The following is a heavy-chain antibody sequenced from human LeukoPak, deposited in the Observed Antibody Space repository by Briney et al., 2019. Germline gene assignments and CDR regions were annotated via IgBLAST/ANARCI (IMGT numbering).Heavy chain of an antibody. Sequence: SVKVSCKASGGTFSSYAISWVRQAPGQGLEWMGGIIPIFGTANYAQKFQGRVTITTDESTSTAYMELSSLRSEDTAVYYCARTGTPLGDAFDTWGQGTMVTVSS. CDR2: IIPIFGTA. V-gene: IGHV1-69*05. CDR1: GGTFSSYA. J-gene: IGHJ3*02. D-gene: IGHD1-1*01. CDR3: ARTGTPLGDAFDT.